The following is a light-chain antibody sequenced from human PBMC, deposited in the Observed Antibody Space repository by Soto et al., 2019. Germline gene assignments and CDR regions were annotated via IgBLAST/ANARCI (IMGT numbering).Light chain of an antibody. V-gene: IGKV1-5*01. Sequence: DIQMTQSPSTLSASVGDRVTITCRASQSIRNYLAWYQQKPGKAPRLLIYDASTLESGVPSRFSGSGSGAEFTLTISSLQPDDFATYYCQHYNSYPWTFGQGTKVDI. CDR3: QHYNSYPWT. CDR2: DAS. J-gene: IGKJ1*01. CDR1: QSIRNY.